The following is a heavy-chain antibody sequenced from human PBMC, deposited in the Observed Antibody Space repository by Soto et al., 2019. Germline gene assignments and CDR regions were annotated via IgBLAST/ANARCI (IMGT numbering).Heavy chain of an antibody. V-gene: IGHV3-23*01. Sequence: EVQLLESGGGLVQPGGSLRLSCAASGFTFSTHAMGWVRQAPGKGLEWVSVITNSGGSTYYADSVKGRFTISRDTSKNTLYLQMNSLRAEDTAVYYCAKLVRNWGQGTLVTVSS. CDR2: ITNSGGST. CDR3: AKLVRN. CDR1: GFTFSTHA. D-gene: IGHD2-8*02. J-gene: IGHJ4*02.